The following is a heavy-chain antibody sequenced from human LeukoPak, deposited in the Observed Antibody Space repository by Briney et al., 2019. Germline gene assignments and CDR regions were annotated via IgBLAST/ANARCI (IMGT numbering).Heavy chain of an antibody. CDR1: GFTFSNYS. Sequence: GGSLRLSCAASGFTFSNYSMNWVRQAPGKGLEWVSSISSSSSYIYYADSVKGRFTISRDNAKNSLYLQMNSLRAEDTAVYYCERDLIVVVPAARSWGQGTLVTVSS. CDR3: ERDLIVVVPAARS. J-gene: IGHJ4*02. D-gene: IGHD2-2*01. CDR2: ISSSSSYI. V-gene: IGHV3-21*01.